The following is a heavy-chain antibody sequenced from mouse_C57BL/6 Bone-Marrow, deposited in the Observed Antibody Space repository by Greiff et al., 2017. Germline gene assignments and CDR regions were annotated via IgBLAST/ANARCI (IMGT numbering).Heavy chain of an antibody. Sequence: EVQLQQSGPGLVKPSQSLSLTCSVTGYSITSGYYWNWIRQFPGNKLEWMGYISYDGSNNYNPSLKNRISITRDTSKNQFFLKLNSVTTEDTATYYCAREGKNYGSSHPYYFDYWGQGTTLTVSS. CDR2: ISYDGSN. D-gene: IGHD1-1*01. CDR1: GYSITSGYY. CDR3: AREGKNYGSSHPYYFDY. J-gene: IGHJ2*01. V-gene: IGHV3-6*01.